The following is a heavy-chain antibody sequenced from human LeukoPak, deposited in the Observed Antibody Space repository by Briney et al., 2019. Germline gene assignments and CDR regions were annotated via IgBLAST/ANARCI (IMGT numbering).Heavy chain of an antibody. D-gene: IGHD2-21*01. CDR2: IICAATGT. CDR1: GFTFNTYW. Sequence: GSLRLSCAASGFTFNTYWMHCFRQDPGQGLVWGSRIICAATGTSYAASVKSRFTISRDNAKNTLFLQMNSLRAADTAVYYCVRDGDGIVESDYWGQGALVTVSS. V-gene: IGHV3-74*01. CDR3: VRDGDGIVESDY. J-gene: IGHJ4*02.